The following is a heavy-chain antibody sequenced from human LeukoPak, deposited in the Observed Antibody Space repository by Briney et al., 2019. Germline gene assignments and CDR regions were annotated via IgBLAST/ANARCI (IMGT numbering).Heavy chain of an antibody. J-gene: IGHJ4*02. CDR1: GFTFSSYA. CDR3: AKGPAYYYGSGSYRYFDY. V-gene: IGHV3-23*01. Sequence: SGGSLRLSCAASGFTFSSYAMSWVRQAPGKGLEWVSAISGSGGSTYYADSVKGQFTISRDNSKNTLYLQMNSLRAEDTAVYYCAKGPAYYYGSGSYRYFDYWGQGTLVTVSS. CDR2: ISGSGGST. D-gene: IGHD3-10*01.